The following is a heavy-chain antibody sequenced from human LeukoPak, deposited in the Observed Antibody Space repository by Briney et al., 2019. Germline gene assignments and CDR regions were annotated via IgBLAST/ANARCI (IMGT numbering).Heavy chain of an antibody. CDR3: AREFRGGGASGIFDY. CDR2: IYAGGNT. J-gene: IGHJ4*02. CDR1: GGSISIGSYY. D-gene: IGHD2-21*01. Sequence: SETLSLTCTVSGGSISIGSYYWSWIRQPAGKGLEWIGRIYAGGNTNYNPSHYSPSLKSRVIIPIDTSKSQFSLNLTSVTAADTAVYYCAREFRGGGASGIFDYWGQGTLVTVSS. V-gene: IGHV4-61*02.